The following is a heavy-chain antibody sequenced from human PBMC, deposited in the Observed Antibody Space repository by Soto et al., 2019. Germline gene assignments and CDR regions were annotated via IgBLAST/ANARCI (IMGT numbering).Heavy chain of an antibody. CDR1: GGSIRNNY. J-gene: IGHJ3*02. CDR3: ARRNFDILTSYYYAFDI. V-gene: IGHV4-59*08. D-gene: IGHD3-9*01. CDR2: IYYTGST. Sequence: SETLSLTCSVSGGSIRNNYWSWTRQPPGKGLEWIGYIYYTGSTNYNPSLKSRVTISLDTSKHQFSLKLNSVTAADTAIYYCARRNFDILTSYYYAFDIWGQGTMVTVSS.